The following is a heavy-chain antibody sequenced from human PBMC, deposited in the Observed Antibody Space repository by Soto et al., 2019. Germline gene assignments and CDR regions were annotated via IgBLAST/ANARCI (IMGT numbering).Heavy chain of an antibody. CDR3: ARNGSYYDFWSGYYFGGGMDV. D-gene: IGHD3-3*01. V-gene: IGHV4-59*12. CDR2: MYYSGST. CDR1: GGSISSYY. Sequence: SETLSLTCTVSGGSISSYYWSWVRQPPGKGLEWIGYMYYSGSTNYNPSLKSRVPMSVATSKNQFSLKLSSVTAADTAVYYCARNGSYYDFWSGYYFGGGMDVWGQGTTVTVSS. J-gene: IGHJ6*02.